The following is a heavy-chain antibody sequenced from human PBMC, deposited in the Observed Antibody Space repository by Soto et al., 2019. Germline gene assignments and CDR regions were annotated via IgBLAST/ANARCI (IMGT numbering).Heavy chain of an antibody. D-gene: IGHD3-9*01. J-gene: IGHJ3*01. CDR3: ASGGWTYDILTGYYL. V-gene: IGHV4-59*01. CDR1: GGSIIIYS. CDR2: IYYSGRT. Sequence: SETLSLTCTVSGGSIIIYSLSWIRQPPGKGLQWIGYIYYSGRTSYNPSLKSRVTISVDTSKKQISLKLSSVTAADSAVYYCASGGWTYDILTGYYLWGQGTMVTVSS.